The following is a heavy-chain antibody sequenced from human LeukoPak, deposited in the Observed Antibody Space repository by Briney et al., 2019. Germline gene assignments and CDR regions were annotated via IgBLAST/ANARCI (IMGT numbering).Heavy chain of an antibody. CDR3: ARGGSDDAFDI. J-gene: IGHJ3*02. D-gene: IGHD3-10*01. V-gene: IGHV3-72*01. Sequence: PGGSLRLSCEASEFTFSNYWMSWVRQAPGKGLEWVGRTRNKANSYTTEYAASVKGRFTISRDDSKNSLYLQMNSLKTGDTAVYYCARGGSDDAFDIWGQGTMVTVSS. CDR2: TRNKANSYTT. CDR1: EFTFSNYW.